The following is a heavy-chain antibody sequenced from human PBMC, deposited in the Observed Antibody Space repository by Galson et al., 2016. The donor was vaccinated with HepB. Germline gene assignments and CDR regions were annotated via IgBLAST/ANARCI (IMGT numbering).Heavy chain of an antibody. Sequence: SETLSLTCSVSGDSVNSGPYYWSWIRQPPGKGLEWIGYIYYSGSATYNPSLRSRLTISKDTSKNQFSLELRSVTAADTAVYYCARVPLQYYGLDVWGQGTTVTVSS. CDR2: IYYSGSA. D-gene: IGHD4-11*01. V-gene: IGHV4-61*01. CDR1: GDSVNSGPYY. J-gene: IGHJ6*02. CDR3: ARVPLQYYGLDV.